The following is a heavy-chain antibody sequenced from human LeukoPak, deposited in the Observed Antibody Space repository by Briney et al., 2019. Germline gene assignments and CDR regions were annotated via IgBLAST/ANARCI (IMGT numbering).Heavy chain of an antibody. V-gene: IGHV3-15*07. J-gene: IGHJ4*02. CDR3: TTGIDDEGGY. CDR1: GFTYSNVW. D-gene: IGHD3-3*02. CDR2: IKTNAEGGTL. Sequence: PGGSLRLSCAASGFTYSNVWMNWVRQAPGKGLEWVGRIKTNAEGGTLDYTAPVKGRFTISRDDSKNTLYLQMDSLEVEDTGMYYCTTGIDDEGGYWGQGTLVTVPS.